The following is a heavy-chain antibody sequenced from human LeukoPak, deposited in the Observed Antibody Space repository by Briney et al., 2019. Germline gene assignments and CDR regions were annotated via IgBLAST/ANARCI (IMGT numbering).Heavy chain of an antibody. CDR2: IHTSGST. CDR3: ARDPEGHGYYFDY. CDR1: GGSTSNYF. V-gene: IGHV4-4*07. Sequence: SETLSLTCTVSGGSTSNYFCTWLRQSTGKGLEWIGRIHTSGSTNYNPSLKSRVSMSVDTSKNQFSLKLSSVTAADTAVYYCARDPEGHGYYFDYWGQGALVTVSS. D-gene: IGHD3-3*01. J-gene: IGHJ4*02.